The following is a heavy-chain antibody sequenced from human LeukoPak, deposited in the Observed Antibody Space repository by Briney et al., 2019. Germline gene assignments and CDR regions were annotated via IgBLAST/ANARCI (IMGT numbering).Heavy chain of an antibody. Sequence: GGSLRLSCAASGFTFSSYSMNWVRQAPGKGLEWVSSISSSSSYIYYADSVKGRFTISRDNAKKSLYLQMNSLRAEDTAVYYCARAKYDFWSGYPNWFDPWGQGTLVTVSS. CDR1: GFTFSSYS. V-gene: IGHV3-21*01. D-gene: IGHD3-3*01. CDR3: ARAKYDFWSGYPNWFDP. CDR2: ISSSSSYI. J-gene: IGHJ5*02.